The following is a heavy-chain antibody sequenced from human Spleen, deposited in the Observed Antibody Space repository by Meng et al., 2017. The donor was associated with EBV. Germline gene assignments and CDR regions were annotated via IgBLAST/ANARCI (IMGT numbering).Heavy chain of an antibody. D-gene: IGHD2-2*01. V-gene: IGHV4-4*02. CDR1: GGSISSSDW. J-gene: IGHJ5*02. CDR2: IYHTGST. Sequence: QVQLQESGPGLVKPSGXLSLTCAVSGGSISSSDWWSWVRQPPGKGLEWIGEIYHTGSTNYNPSLKSRVSISVDKSKNQFSLTLTSVTAADTAVYFCARGDRVAAVPAAINNWFDPWGQGTLVTVSS. CDR3: ARGDRVAAVPAAINNWFDP.